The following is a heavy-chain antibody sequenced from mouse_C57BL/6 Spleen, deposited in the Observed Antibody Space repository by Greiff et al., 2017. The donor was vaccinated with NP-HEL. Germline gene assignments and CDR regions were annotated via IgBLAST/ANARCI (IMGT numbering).Heavy chain of an antibody. CDR1: GFNIKDDY. Sequence: EVQLQESGAELVRPGASVKLSCTASGFNIKDDYMHWVKQRPEQGLEWIGWIDPENGDTEYASKFQGKATITADTSSNTAYLQLSSLTSEDTAVYYCTTGYGSSPLDYYAMDYWGQGTSVTVSS. D-gene: IGHD1-1*01. CDR2: IDPENGDT. CDR3: TTGYGSSPLDYYAMDY. V-gene: IGHV14-4*01. J-gene: IGHJ4*01.